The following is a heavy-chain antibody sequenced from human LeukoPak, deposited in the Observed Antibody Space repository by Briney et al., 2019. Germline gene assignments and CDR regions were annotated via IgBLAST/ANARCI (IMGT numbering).Heavy chain of an antibody. J-gene: IGHJ4*02. Sequence: ASVKVSCKASGGTFSSYTISWVRQAPGQGLEWMGIINPSGGSTSYAQKFQGRVTMTRDTSTSTVYMELSSLRSEDTAVYYCARTYILTGYDPFDYWGQGTLVTVSS. CDR2: INPSGGST. V-gene: IGHV1-46*01. CDR1: GGTFSSYT. CDR3: ARTYILTGYDPFDY. D-gene: IGHD3-9*01.